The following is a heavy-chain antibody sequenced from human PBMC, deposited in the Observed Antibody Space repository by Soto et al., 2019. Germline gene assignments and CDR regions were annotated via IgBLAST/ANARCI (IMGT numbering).Heavy chain of an antibody. CDR3: AKDGYDILTGYAYYYGMDV. Sequence: PGGSLRLSCAASGFTFSSYGMHWVRQAPGKGLEWVAVISYDGSNKYYADSVKGRFTISRDNSKNTLYLQMNSLRAEDTAVYYCAKDGYDILTGYAYYYGMDVWGQGTTVTVSS. D-gene: IGHD3-9*01. CDR2: ISYDGSNK. J-gene: IGHJ6*02. V-gene: IGHV3-30*18. CDR1: GFTFSSYG.